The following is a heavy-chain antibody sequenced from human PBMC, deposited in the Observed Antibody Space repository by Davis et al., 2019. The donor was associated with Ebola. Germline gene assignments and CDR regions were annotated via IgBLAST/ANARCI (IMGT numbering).Heavy chain of an antibody. CDR3: TTDSAAGTPGVGPMDV. CDR1: GFTFSSYA. Sequence: PGGSLRLSCAASGFTFSSYAMSWVRQAPGKGLEWVGRIKSKTDGGTTDYAVPVKGGFTISRDDSKNTLYLQMNSLKTEDTAVYYCTTDSAAGTPGVGPMDVWGQGTTVTVSS. J-gene: IGHJ6*02. D-gene: IGHD6-13*01. V-gene: IGHV3-15*01. CDR2: IKSKTDGGTT.